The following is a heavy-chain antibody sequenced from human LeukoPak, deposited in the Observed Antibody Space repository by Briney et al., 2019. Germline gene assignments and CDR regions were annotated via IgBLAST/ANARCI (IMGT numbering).Heavy chain of an antibody. CDR2: ISGSGGTT. Sequence: GGSLRLSCAASGFTFNNYAMNWVRQAPGKGLEWVSAISGSGGTTYYADSVKGRFTISRDNSKNSLYLQMYSLRAEDTAVYYCARWFGDLYDWGQGTLVTVSS. CDR1: GFTFNNYA. D-gene: IGHD3-10*01. CDR3: ARWFGDLYD. J-gene: IGHJ4*02. V-gene: IGHV3-23*01.